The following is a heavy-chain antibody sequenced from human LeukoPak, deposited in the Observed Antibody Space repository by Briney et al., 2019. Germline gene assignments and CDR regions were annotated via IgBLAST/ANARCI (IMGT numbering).Heavy chain of an antibody. Sequence: GGSLRLSCAASGFTFSSYSMNWVRQAPGKGLEWVSSISSSSSYIYYADSVNGRFTISRDNAKNSLYLQMNSLRAEDTAVYYCARSYYDSSGYYVKDDAFDIWGQGTMVTVSS. J-gene: IGHJ3*02. D-gene: IGHD3-22*01. CDR2: ISSSSSYI. CDR3: ARSYYDSSGYYVKDDAFDI. V-gene: IGHV3-21*01. CDR1: GFTFSSYS.